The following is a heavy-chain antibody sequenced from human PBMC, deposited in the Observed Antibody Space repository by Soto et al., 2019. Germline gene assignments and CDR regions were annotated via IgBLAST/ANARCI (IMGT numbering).Heavy chain of an antibody. CDR3: AHKRGYYDFWSGYAP. CDR1: GFSLSTSGVG. CDR2: IYWDDDK. V-gene: IGHV2-5*02. J-gene: IGHJ5*02. D-gene: IGHD3-3*01. Sequence: QITLKESGPTLVKPTQTLTLTCTFSGFSLSTSGVGVGWIRQPPGKALEWLALIYWDDDKRYSPSLKSRLTITKDTSKNPVVLTMTTMDPVDTATYYCAHKRGYYDFWSGYAPWGQGTLVTVSS.